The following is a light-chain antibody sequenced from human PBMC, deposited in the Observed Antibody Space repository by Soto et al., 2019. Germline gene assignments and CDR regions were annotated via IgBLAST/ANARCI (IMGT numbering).Light chain of an antibody. CDR3: SSYAASNNFYFV. Sequence: QSALTQPPSASGSPGQSVTISCTGTSSDVGGYNYVSWYQQYPGRAPKLMIYGVTKRPSGVPDRFSGSKSGNTASLTVSGLQAAYEADYYCSSYAASNNFYFVFGGGTKVTVL. J-gene: IGLJ3*02. V-gene: IGLV2-8*01. CDR2: GVT. CDR1: SSDVGGYNY.